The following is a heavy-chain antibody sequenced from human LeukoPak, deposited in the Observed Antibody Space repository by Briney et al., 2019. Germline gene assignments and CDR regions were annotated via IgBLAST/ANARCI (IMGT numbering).Heavy chain of an antibody. Sequence: GGSLRLSCAASGFPFSSYYMSWVRQAPGRGLEWVSVVNSGSSSTSYADSVKGRFTISRDNSENTVYLQMNSLRAEDTAVYYCAKRGSGRYFDYWGQGTLVTVSS. V-gene: IGHV3-23*03. CDR2: VNSGSSST. CDR1: GFPFSSYY. J-gene: IGHJ4*02. D-gene: IGHD5-12*01. CDR3: AKRGSGRYFDY.